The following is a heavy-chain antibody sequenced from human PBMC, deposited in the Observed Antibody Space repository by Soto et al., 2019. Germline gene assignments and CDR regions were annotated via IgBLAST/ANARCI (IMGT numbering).Heavy chain of an antibody. D-gene: IGHD2-15*01. CDR3: ARDFCSGGSCYGALYYYYGMDV. V-gene: IGHV1-69*18. J-gene: IGHJ6*02. CDR1: GGTFRSYA. Sequence: QVQLVQSGAEVKKPGSSVKVSCKASGGTFRSYAVSWVRQAPGQGLEWMGTITPMFGTTNYAQKFQGGLTITADESSSTAYMELSSLRSEDTGVYYCARDFCSGGSCYGALYYYYGMDVWGQGTTVTVTS. CDR2: ITPMFGTT.